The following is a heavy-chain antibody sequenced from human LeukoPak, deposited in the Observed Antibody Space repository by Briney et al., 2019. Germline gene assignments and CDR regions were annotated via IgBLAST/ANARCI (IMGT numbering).Heavy chain of an antibody. CDR1: GYTFTSYD. V-gene: IGHV1-8*03. D-gene: IGHD3-3*01. CDR3: ARGSRFGVVGRDAFDI. J-gene: IGHJ3*02. Sequence: ASVKVSCKASGYTFTSYDINWVRQATGQGLEWMGWMNPNSGNTGYAQKFQGRVTITRNTSIRTAYMELSSLRSEDTAVYYCARGSRFGVVGRDAFDIWGQGTMVTVSS. CDR2: MNPNSGNT.